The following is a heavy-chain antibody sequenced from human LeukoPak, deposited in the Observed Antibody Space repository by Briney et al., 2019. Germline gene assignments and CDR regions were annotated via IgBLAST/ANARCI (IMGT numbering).Heavy chain of an antibody. CDR3: ARRAVPAAYLGLDAFDI. Sequence: SETLSLTCTVSRGSISSGTSYWSWIRQPAGKGLEWIGRIYTSGSTNYNPSLKSRVTISVDTSKNQFSLKLSSVTAADTAVYYCARRAVPAAYLGLDAFDIWGQGTMVTVSS. V-gene: IGHV4-61*02. CDR2: IYTSGST. J-gene: IGHJ3*02. CDR1: RGSISSGTSY. D-gene: IGHD2-2*01.